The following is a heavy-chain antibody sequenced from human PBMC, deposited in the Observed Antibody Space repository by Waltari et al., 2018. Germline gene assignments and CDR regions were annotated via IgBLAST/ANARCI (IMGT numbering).Heavy chain of an antibody. J-gene: IGHJ6*02. V-gene: IGHV3-74*01. Sequence: EGQLVASGGGLVQPGGSLRLSCAASGFTFSAFYMHWVRQAPGKGLVWVSRIKADGSGATYADSVRGRFTISRDNTKSTLYLQMNSLRVDDTAVYYCANHRPGGYGMAVWGQGTTVTVSS. CDR2: IKADGSGA. CDR1: GFTFSAFY. D-gene: IGHD2-15*01. CDR3: ANHRPGGYGMAV.